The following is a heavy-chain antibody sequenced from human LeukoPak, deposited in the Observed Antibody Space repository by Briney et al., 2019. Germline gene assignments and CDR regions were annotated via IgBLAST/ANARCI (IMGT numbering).Heavy chain of an antibody. CDR3: ARARNNYDRSGFSALDY. Sequence: GGSLRLSCAASGVAFDSQGMHWVRQAPAKGLEWVAVIWYDGSNKDYADSVKGRFTISRDNSKNTLYLQMNSLRAEDTAVYYCARARNNYDRSGFSALDYWGQGTLVTVSS. V-gene: IGHV3-33*01. CDR1: GVAFDSQG. J-gene: IGHJ4*02. D-gene: IGHD3-22*01. CDR2: IWYDGSNK.